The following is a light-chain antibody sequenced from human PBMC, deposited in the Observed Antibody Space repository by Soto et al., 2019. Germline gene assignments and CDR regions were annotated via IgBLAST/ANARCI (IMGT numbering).Light chain of an antibody. Sequence: EIVLTQSPATLSLSPGERAALSCRASQSVRSSLAWYQQIPGQARRLLIYDASNRATGIPARFSGSGSGTDFTLTISSLEPEDFAVYYCQQRSNLPPTFGGGTKVEIK. V-gene: IGKV3-11*01. CDR1: QSVRSS. J-gene: IGKJ4*01. CDR2: DAS. CDR3: QQRSNLPPT.